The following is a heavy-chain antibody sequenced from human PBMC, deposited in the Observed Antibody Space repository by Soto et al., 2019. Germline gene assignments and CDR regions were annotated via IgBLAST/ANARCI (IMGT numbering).Heavy chain of an antibody. CDR2: INHSGST. CDR1: GGSFSGYY. V-gene: IGHV4-34*01. Sequence: PSETLSLTCAVYGGSFSGYYWSWIRQPPGKGLEWIGEINHSGSTNYNPSLKSRVTISVDTSKNQFSLKLSSVTAADTAVYYCARVDVTGTSRTRYYYYGMDVWGQGTTVTVSS. D-gene: IGHD1-7*01. CDR3: ARVDVTGTSRTRYYYYGMDV. J-gene: IGHJ6*02.